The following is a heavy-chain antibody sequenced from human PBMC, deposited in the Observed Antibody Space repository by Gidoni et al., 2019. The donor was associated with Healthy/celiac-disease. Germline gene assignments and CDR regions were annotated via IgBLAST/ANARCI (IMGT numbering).Heavy chain of an antibody. CDR1: GGTFSSYA. CDR3: ARDRSPYYYDSSGGGPRYYYYMDV. V-gene: IGHV1-69*01. Sequence: QVQLVQSGAEVKKPGSSVKVSCKASGGTFSSYAISWVPQAPGQGLEWMGGIIPIFGTANYAQKFQGRVTITADESTSTAYMELSSLRSEDTAVYYCARDRSPYYYDSSGGGPRYYYYMDVWGKGTTVTVSS. CDR2: IIPIFGTA. J-gene: IGHJ6*03. D-gene: IGHD3-22*01.